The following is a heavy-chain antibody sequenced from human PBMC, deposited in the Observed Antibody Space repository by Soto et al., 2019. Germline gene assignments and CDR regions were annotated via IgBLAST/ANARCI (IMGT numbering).Heavy chain of an antibody. J-gene: IGHJ5*02. D-gene: IGHD3-3*01. CDR1: GGSISSYY. V-gene: IGHV4-59*01. Sequence: SETLSLTCTVSGGSISSYYWSWIRQPPGKGLEWIGYIYYSGSTNYNPSLKSRVTISVDTSKNQFSLKLSSVTAADTAVYYCARVDYDFWSGPRANWFDPRGQGTLVTVSS. CDR2: IYYSGST. CDR3: ARVDYDFWSGPRANWFDP.